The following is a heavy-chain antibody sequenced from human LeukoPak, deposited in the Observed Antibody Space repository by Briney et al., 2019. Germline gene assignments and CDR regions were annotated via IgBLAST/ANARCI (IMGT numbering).Heavy chain of an antibody. CDR3: ARVSIPPLNYYDSSGYSGVGAFDI. J-gene: IGHJ3*02. CDR1: GGTFSSYA. D-gene: IGHD3-22*01. Sequence: GASVKVSCKASGGTFSSYAISWVRQAPGQGLEWMGGIIPIFGTANYAQKFQGRVTITADESMSTAYMELSSLRSEDTAVYYCARVSIPPLNYYDSSGYSGVGAFDIWGQGTMVTVSS. V-gene: IGHV1-69*13. CDR2: IIPIFGTA.